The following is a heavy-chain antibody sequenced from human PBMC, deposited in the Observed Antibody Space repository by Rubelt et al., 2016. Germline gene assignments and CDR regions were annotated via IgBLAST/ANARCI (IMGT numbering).Heavy chain of an antibody. J-gene: IGHJ3*02. V-gene: IGHV4-39*01. CDR1: GGFISSSDYY. D-gene: IGHD2-2*01. CDR2: MHTSGTT. CDR3: ARHSRVIPTAICAFDI. Sequence: QLQLQESGPGLVKPSEILSLTCIVSGGFISSSDYYWGWVRQPPGKGLEWIGGMHTSGTTYHGSSLRSRVTVSVDTPKNQFSLKMTSVTAADTAVYYCARHSRVIPTAICAFDIWGHGTMVTVSS.